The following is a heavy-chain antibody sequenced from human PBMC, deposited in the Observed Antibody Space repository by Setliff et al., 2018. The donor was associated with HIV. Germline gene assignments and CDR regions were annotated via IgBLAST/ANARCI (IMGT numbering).Heavy chain of an antibody. CDR3: ARGDHYYDSGSYYSDWYFDL. D-gene: IGHD3-10*01. CDR2: IIPIFGST. J-gene: IGHJ2*01. CDR1: GGTFSNYA. V-gene: IGHV1-69*13. Sequence: SVKVSCKASGGTFSNYAVSWVRQASGQGLEWMGGIIPIFGSTKYAQKFQGRVTITADESTSTADMELSSLRSDDTAVYYCARGDHYYDSGSYYSDWYFDLWGRGTQVTVS.